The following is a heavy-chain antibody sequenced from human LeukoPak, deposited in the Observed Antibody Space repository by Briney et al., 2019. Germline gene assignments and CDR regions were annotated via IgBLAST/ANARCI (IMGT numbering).Heavy chain of an antibody. J-gene: IGHJ6*02. CDR1: GYTFTSYG. CDR2: ISAYNGNT. V-gene: IGHV1-18*01. Sequence: ASVKVSCKASGYTFTSYGISWVRQAPGQGLEWMGWISAYNGNTNYAQKLQGRVTMTTDTSTSTAYMELRSLRSDDTAVYYCARAPGGYYYGSGSYYLSHYYGMDVWGQGTTVTVSS. D-gene: IGHD3-10*01. CDR3: ARAPGGYYYGSGSYYLSHYYGMDV.